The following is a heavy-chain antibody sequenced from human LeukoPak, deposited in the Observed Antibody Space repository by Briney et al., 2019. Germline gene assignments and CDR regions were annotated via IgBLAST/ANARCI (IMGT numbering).Heavy chain of an antibody. J-gene: IGHJ4*02. CDR2: IYTSGNT. Sequence: SETLSLTCTVSGGSIRSYSWNWIRQAAGKGLEWIGRIYTSGNTNYNPSLKSRVTMSVDTSKKQFSLKLSSVTAADTAVYYCARGYYDSSGYYTEFGNWGQGTLVTVSS. CDR3: ARGYYDSSGYYTEFGN. D-gene: IGHD3-22*01. V-gene: IGHV4-4*07. CDR1: GGSIRSYS.